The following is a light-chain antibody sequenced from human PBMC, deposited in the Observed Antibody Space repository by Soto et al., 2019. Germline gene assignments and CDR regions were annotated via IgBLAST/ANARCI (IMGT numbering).Light chain of an antibody. CDR1: GSNIGSNA. J-gene: IGLJ2*01. CDR2: RND. CDR3: ATWDDSLNGVI. V-gene: IGLV1-44*01. Sequence: QSVLTQPPSASGTPGQRVTISCSGSGSNIGSNAVNWYQHLPGTAPKLLIYRNDQRPSGVPDRFSGSKSGTSASLAISGLQSEDEADYYCATWDDSLNGVIFGGGTKLTVL.